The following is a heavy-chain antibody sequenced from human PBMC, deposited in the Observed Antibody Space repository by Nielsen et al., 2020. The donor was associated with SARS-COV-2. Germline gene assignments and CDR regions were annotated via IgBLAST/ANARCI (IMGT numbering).Heavy chain of an antibody. CDR1: GGSVNTHAWW. J-gene: IGHJ3*02. Sequence: QTLSLTCAVFGGSVNTHAWWSWIRQPPGKALEWLALIYWDDDKRYSPSLKNRLTIAKDTSKNQVVLTMTKMDPVDTATYYCAHRLESRLAAAVTGDVFDIWGHGTMVTVSS. V-gene: IGHV2-5*08. CDR3: AHRLESRLAAAVTGDVFDI. CDR2: IYWDDDK. D-gene: IGHD6-13*01.